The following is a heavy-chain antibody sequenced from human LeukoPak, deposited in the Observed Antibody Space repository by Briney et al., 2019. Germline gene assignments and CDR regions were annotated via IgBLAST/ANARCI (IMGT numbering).Heavy chain of an antibody. CDR3: ARGRAAAGSNWFDP. J-gene: IGHJ5*02. CDR2: ISSSSSST. Sequence: AGGSLRLSCAASGLTFSSYSMNWVRQAPGKGLEWVSYISSSSSSTYYADSVKGRFTISRDNAKNSLYLQMNSLRAEDTAVYYCARGRAAAGSNWFDPWGQGTLVTVSS. D-gene: IGHD6-13*01. CDR1: GLTFSSYS. V-gene: IGHV3-48*04.